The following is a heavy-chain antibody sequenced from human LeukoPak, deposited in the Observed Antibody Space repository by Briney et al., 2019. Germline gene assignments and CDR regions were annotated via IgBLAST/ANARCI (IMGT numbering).Heavy chain of an antibody. CDR1: GFTFSSYA. CDR2: ISYDGSNK. J-gene: IGHJ3*02. V-gene: IGHV3-30*04. Sequence: GGSLRLSCAASGFTFSSYAMHWVRQAPGKGLEWVAVISYDGSNKYYADSVKGRFTISRDNSKNTLYLQMNSLRAEDTAVYYCARGGVVVTAIFAFDIWGQGTMVTVSS. D-gene: IGHD2-21*02. CDR3: ARGGVVVTAIFAFDI.